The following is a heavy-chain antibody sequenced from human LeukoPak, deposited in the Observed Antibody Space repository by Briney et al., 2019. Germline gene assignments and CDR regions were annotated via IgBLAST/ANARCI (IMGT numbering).Heavy chain of an antibody. CDR1: GFIFSTYG. V-gene: IGHV3-33*01. CDR3: VRDDHSGTSYV. J-gene: IGHJ4*02. D-gene: IGHD1-26*01. Sequence: GGSLRLSCVASGFIFSTYGIHWVRQAPGKGLEGVAVIWYDGSNRFYADSVKGRFTISRDDSKNTLYLQMDSLRVEDTAVYYCVRDDHSGTSYVWGQGTLVTVSS. CDR2: IWYDGSNR.